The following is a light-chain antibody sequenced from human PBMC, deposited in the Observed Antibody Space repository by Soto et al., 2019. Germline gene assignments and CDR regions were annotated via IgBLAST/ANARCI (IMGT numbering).Light chain of an antibody. CDR2: KTS. J-gene: IGKJ4*01. Sequence: DIQMTQSPSTLSASVGDRVTITCRASRSITNWLAWYQQKPGEAPKLLLYKTSTLESGVPSRFRGGGSGTEFTLTISSLQPDDFATYYCQHYYPFPLTFGGGTKVEI. V-gene: IGKV1-5*03. CDR1: RSITNW. CDR3: QHYYPFPLT.